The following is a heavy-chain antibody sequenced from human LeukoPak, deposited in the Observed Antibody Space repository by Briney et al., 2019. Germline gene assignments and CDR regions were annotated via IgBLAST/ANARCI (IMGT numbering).Heavy chain of an antibody. J-gene: IGHJ5*02. CDR3: ARDQGSGLLLWFGEPSWDWFDP. Sequence: QPGGSLRLSCAASGFSFSKYWMHWVRQTPGEGLVWVARIKEDGTYTSYADSVKGRFTISRDNARNTVFLQMNSLRAEDTAVYYCARDQGSGLLLWFGEPSWDWFDPWGQGTLVTVSS. CDR1: GFSFSKYW. V-gene: IGHV3-74*01. D-gene: IGHD3-10*01. CDR2: IKEDGTYT.